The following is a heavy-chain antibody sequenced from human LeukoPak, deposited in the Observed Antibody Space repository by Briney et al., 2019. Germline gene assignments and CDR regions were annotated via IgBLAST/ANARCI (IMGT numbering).Heavy chain of an antibody. D-gene: IGHD6-13*01. Sequence: GGSLRLSCAASGFTFSSYSMNWVRQAPGKGLEWLSSISGSRSYIYYADTVKGRFTISRDNARISLYLQMKSLRAEDTAVYYCARTPSIVGYTSRELGHWYFDLWGRGTPVTVSS. CDR3: ARTPSIVGYTSRELGHWYFDL. J-gene: IGHJ2*01. V-gene: IGHV3-21*01. CDR2: ISGSRSYI. CDR1: GFTFSSYS.